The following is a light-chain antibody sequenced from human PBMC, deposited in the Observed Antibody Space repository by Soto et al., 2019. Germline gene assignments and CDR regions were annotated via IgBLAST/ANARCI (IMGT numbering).Light chain of an antibody. CDR1: QSVSSSF. CDR2: DAS. CDR3: QQYGSSPLT. V-gene: IGKV3-20*01. J-gene: IGKJ4*01. Sequence: EIVLTQSPGTLSLSPGDRATLSCRASQSVSSSFLAWYQQKPGQAPRLLIYDASSRATGIPDRFSGSGSGTDFTLTICRLEPEDFAVYYCQQYGSSPLTFGGGTKVDI.